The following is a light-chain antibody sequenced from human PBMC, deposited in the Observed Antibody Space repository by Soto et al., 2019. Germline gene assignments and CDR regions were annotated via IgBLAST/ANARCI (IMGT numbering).Light chain of an antibody. J-gene: IGKJ4*01. CDR2: SNN. V-gene: IGKV1-5*01. CDR3: QSYDRRLTVV. Sequence: DIQMTQSPSTLSGSVGDRVTITCRASQTISSWLAWYQQKPGKAPKLLIYSNNQRPSGVPDRFSASKSGTSVSLAITELQPEDEGDYYCQSYDRRLTVVFGGGTKVDIK. CDR1: QTISSW.